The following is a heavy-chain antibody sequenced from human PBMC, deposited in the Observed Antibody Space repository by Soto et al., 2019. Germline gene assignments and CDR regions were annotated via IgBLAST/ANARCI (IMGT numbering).Heavy chain of an antibody. CDR1: GYSFTSYW. D-gene: IGHD3-10*01. V-gene: IGHV5-51*01. CDR2: IYPGDSDT. Sequence: GESLKISCKGSGYSFTSYWIVWVRQMPGKGLEWMGIIYPGDSDTRYSPSFQGQVTISADKSISTAYLQWSSLKASDTAMYYCASSRYYGSGSLYYYYMDVWGKGTTVTVSS. CDR3: ASSRYYGSGSLYYYYMDV. J-gene: IGHJ6*03.